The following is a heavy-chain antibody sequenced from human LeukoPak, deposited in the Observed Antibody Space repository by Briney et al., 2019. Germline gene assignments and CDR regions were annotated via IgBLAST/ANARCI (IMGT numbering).Heavy chain of an antibody. J-gene: IGHJ4*02. Sequence: SETLSLTCAVSGYSISSGYYWGWIRQPPGKGLEWIGSIYHSGSTYYNPPLKSRVTISVDTSKNQFSLKLSSVTAADTAVYYCARRAEYSSSLDWGQGTLVTVSS. CDR3: ARRAEYSSSLD. CDR1: GYSISSGYY. CDR2: IYHSGST. D-gene: IGHD6-6*01. V-gene: IGHV4-38-2*01.